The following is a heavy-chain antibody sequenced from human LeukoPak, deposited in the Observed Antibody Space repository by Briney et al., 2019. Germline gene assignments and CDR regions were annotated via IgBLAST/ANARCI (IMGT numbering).Heavy chain of an antibody. Sequence: ASVKVSCKASGYTFTNYGFSWVRQAPGQGLEWMGWISAYNGNTNYAQRLQGRVTMTTDTSTNTAYMELRSLRSDDTAVYYCARGGVMVVPATRDYYYFGMDVWGQGTTVIVSS. CDR3: ARGGVMVVPATRDYYYFGMDV. CDR1: GYTFTNYG. D-gene: IGHD2-15*01. CDR2: ISAYNGNT. V-gene: IGHV1-18*01. J-gene: IGHJ6*02.